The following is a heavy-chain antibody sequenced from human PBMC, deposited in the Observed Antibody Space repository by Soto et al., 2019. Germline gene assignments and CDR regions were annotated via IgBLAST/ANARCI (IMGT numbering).Heavy chain of an antibody. V-gene: IGHV4-39*01. CDR2: IYYSGST. J-gene: IGHJ5*02. CDR1: GGSISSSGYY. CDR3: VRRLIITPRQVVNCFDP. Sequence: PSETLSLTCTGSGGSISSSGYYWGWIRQPPGKGLEWIGSIYYSGSTYYNPSLKSRVTVFVDTSKNQFSLKLSSVSAADTATYYCVRRLIITPRQVVNCFDPWGQGTLVTVSS. D-gene: IGHD2-15*01.